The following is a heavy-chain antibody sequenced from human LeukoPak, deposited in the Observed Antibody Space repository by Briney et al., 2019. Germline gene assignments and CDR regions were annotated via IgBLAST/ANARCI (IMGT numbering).Heavy chain of an antibody. J-gene: IGHJ4*02. Sequence: GGSPRLSCAASGFTFSSYGMHWVRQAPGKGLEWVAFIRYDGSNKYYADSVKGRFTISRDNSKNTLYLQMNSLRAEDTAVYYCAKDTYYYGSGSFPDYWGQGTLVTVSS. CDR3: AKDTYYYGSGSFPDY. CDR1: GFTFSSYG. D-gene: IGHD3-10*01. CDR2: IRYDGSNK. V-gene: IGHV3-30*02.